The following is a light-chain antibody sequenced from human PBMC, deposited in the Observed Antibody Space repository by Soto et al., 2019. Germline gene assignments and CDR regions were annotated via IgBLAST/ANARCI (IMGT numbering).Light chain of an antibody. Sequence: QSVLTQPPSASGTPGQRVTISCSGSNSNFGIYNVNWYQQLPGTGPKLLIYINNQRPSGVPDRFSGSKSGTSASLAISGLQSEDEADYYCATWDDSLNAWVFGGGTKLTVL. CDR3: ATWDDSLNAWV. J-gene: IGLJ3*02. V-gene: IGLV1-44*01. CDR1: NSNFGIYN. CDR2: INN.